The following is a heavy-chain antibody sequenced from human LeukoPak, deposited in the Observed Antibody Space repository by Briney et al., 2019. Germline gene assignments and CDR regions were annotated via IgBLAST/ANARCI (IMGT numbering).Heavy chain of an antibody. V-gene: IGHV3-48*03. Sequence: GGSLRLSCAASGFTFSSYEMNWVRQAPGKGLEWVSYISSSGSTIYYADSVRGRFTISRDNSKNTLYLQMNSLRAEDTAVYYCARGPDYGDPEAFDIWGQGTMVTVSS. CDR1: GFTFSSYE. CDR3: ARGPDYGDPEAFDI. D-gene: IGHD4-17*01. J-gene: IGHJ3*02. CDR2: ISSSGSTI.